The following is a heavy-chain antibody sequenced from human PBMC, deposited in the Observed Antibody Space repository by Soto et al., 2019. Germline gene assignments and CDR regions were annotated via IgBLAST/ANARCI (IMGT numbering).Heavy chain of an antibody. V-gene: IGHV3-30-3*01. CDR3: ARDGMIVVVTLYHYGMDV. CDR1: GFTFSSYA. D-gene: IGHD3-22*01. Sequence: QVQLVESGGGVVQPGRSLRLSCAASGFTFSSYAMHWVPQAPGKGLEWVAVISYDGSNKYYADSVKGRFTISRDNXEXTXXLQMNSLRAEDTAVYYCARDGMIVVVTLYHYGMDVWGQGTTVTVSS. J-gene: IGHJ6*02. CDR2: ISYDGSNK.